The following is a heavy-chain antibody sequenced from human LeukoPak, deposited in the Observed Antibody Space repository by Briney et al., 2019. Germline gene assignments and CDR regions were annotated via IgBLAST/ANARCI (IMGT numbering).Heavy chain of an antibody. J-gene: IGHJ4*02. Sequence: SETLSLTCAVSGGSVTSTNWWTWVRQPPGKGLEWIGEVHLDGRTNYNPSLTGRLTLSVDLYENHISLKLTSVAAADTAVYYCAREGGFYRPLDYLGQGTLVTVSS. V-gene: IGHV4-4*02. CDR2: VHLDGRT. CDR3: AREGGFYRPLDY. D-gene: IGHD3-3*01. CDR1: GGSVTSTNW.